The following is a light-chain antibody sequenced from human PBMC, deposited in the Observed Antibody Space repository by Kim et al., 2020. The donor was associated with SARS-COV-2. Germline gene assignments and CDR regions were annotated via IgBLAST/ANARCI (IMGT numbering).Light chain of an antibody. CDR1: SSDVGTYDL. V-gene: IGLV2-14*03. J-gene: IGLJ2*01. Sequence: SITISCAGSSSDVGTYDLVSWYQHHPGKAPKLIIYDVTNRPSGISNRFSGSKSGNTASLTISGLQAEDEAFYHCSSYTSSATVVLFGGGTQLTVL. CDR2: DVT. CDR3: SSYTSSATVVL.